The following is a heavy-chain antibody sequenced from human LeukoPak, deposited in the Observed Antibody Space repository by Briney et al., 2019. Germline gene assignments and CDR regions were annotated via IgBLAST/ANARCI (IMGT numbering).Heavy chain of an antibody. CDR3: ARGPPHSSGWRTFDY. CDR2: IYSGGST. J-gene: IGHJ4*02. D-gene: IGHD6-19*01. CDR1: GFTVSSNY. Sequence: GGSLRLSCAASGFTVSSNYMSWVRQAPGKGLEGVSVIYSGGSTYYADSVKGRFTISRDNSKNTLYLQMNSLRAEDTAVYYCARGPPHSSGWRTFDYWGQGTLVTVSS. V-gene: IGHV3-53*01.